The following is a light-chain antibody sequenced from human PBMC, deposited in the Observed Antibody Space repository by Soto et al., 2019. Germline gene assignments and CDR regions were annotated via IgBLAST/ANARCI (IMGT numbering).Light chain of an antibody. J-gene: IGLJ3*02. Sequence: QSVLTQPPSVSGAPGQRVTISCTGSSSNIGAGYVHWYQQLPGTAPKLLIDGNSNRPSGVPDRFSGSKSGTSASLAITGLQAEDEADYYCQSYDSSLSGSVFGGGTKLTVL. CDR2: GNS. CDR1: SSNIGAGYV. CDR3: QSYDSSLSGSV. V-gene: IGLV1-40*01.